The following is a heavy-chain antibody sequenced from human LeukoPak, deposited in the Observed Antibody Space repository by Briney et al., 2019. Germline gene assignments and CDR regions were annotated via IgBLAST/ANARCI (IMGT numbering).Heavy chain of an antibody. CDR1: GFTFSSYA. CDR2: ISYDGSNK. Sequence: GRSLRLSCAASGFTFSSYAMHWVRQAPGKGLEWVAVISYDGSNKYYADSVKGRFTISRDNSKNTLYLQMNSLRAEDTAVYYCAREGQFGYYDILTGYLYYFDYWGKGTLVTVSS. CDR3: AREGQFGYYDILTGYLYYFDY. D-gene: IGHD3-9*01. J-gene: IGHJ4*02. V-gene: IGHV3-30-3*01.